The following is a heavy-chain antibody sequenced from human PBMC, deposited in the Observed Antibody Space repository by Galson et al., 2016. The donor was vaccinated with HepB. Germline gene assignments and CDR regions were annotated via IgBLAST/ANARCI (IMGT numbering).Heavy chain of an antibody. CDR1: GYTFTTFH. J-gene: IGHJ2*01. V-gene: IGHV1-2*02. Sequence: SVKVSCKASGYTFTTFHIHWVRQGPGQGLEWMGWINPNSGGTNYAQDFQGRVTMTRDTSINSVYLHMSRLTAGDSATYYCARDPGALTGTYQYFDLWGRGAPGTVSP. CDR2: INPNSGGT. CDR3: ARDPGALTGTYQYFDL. D-gene: IGHD1-26*01.